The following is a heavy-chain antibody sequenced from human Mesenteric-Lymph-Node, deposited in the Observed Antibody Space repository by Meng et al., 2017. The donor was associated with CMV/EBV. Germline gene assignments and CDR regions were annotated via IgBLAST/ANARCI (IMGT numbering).Heavy chain of an antibody. Sequence: SVKVSCKASGGTFISYAISWVRQAPGQGLEWMGGIIPILGIANYAQKFQGRVTITADKSTSTAYMELSSLRSEDTAVYYCARLDSSGPYNWFDPWGQGTLVTVSS. CDR3: ARLDSSGPYNWFDP. V-gene: IGHV1-69*10. D-gene: IGHD6-19*01. J-gene: IGHJ5*02. CDR1: GGTFISYA. CDR2: IIPILGIA.